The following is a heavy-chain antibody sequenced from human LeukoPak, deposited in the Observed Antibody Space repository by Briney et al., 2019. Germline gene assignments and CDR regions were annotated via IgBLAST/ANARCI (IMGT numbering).Heavy chain of an antibody. Sequence: GGSLRLSCAASGFTFSNYAMHWVRQAPGKGLEWVAVISYDGSKKYHADSVKGRFTISRDNSKNTLYLQMISLSAEDTALYYCARVLGYTSSWYREALDYWGQGTLVTVSS. CDR2: ISYDGSKK. CDR1: GFTFSNYA. CDR3: ARVLGYTSSWYREALDY. J-gene: IGHJ4*02. D-gene: IGHD6-13*01. V-gene: IGHV3-30-3*01.